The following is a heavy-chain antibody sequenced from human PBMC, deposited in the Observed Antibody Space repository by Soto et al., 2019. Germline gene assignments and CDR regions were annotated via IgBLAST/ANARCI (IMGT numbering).Heavy chain of an antibody. CDR1: GGTFSSYA. CDR2: IIPIFGTA. Sequence: QVQLVQSGAEVKKPGSSVKVSCKASGGTFSSYAISGVRQAPGHGLEWMGGIIPIFGTANYAQKFQGRVTITADESTSTAYMEMSSLRSEDTAVYYCARGAYCVGDCYSSGTEYFQHWGQGTLVTVSS. J-gene: IGHJ1*01. D-gene: IGHD2-21*02. CDR3: ARGAYCVGDCYSSGTEYFQH. V-gene: IGHV1-69*01.